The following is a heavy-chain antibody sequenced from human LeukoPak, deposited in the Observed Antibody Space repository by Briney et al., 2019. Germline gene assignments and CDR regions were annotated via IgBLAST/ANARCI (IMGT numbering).Heavy chain of an antibody. Sequence: SSGTLCLTCVVYGGSFSGYYWSWIRQPPGKGLEWIGEINHSGSTSYNPSLKSRVTISVDTSKNQFSLKLSSVTAADTAVYYCARLGSSPGYYYYYMDVWGKGTTVTVSS. CDR3: ARLGSSPGYYYYYMDV. D-gene: IGHD3-10*01. CDR1: GGSFSGYY. CDR2: INHSGST. V-gene: IGHV4-34*01. J-gene: IGHJ6*03.